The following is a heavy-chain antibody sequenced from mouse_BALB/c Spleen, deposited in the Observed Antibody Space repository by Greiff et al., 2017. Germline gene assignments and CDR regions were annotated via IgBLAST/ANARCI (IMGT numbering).Heavy chain of an antibody. CDR1: GYTFTSYT. Sequence: VQLQESGAELARPGASVKMSCKASGYTFTSYTMHWVKQRPGQGLEWIGYINPSSGYTNYNQKFKDKATLTADKSSSTAYMQLSSLTSEDSAVYYCARDYGYDDAMDYWGQGTSVTVSS. J-gene: IGHJ4*01. V-gene: IGHV1-4*01. CDR2: INPSSGYT. CDR3: ARDYGYDDAMDY. D-gene: IGHD2-2*01.